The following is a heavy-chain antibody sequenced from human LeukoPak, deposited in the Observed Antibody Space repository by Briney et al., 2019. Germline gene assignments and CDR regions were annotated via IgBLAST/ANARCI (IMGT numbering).Heavy chain of an antibody. J-gene: IGHJ3*02. D-gene: IGHD3-22*01. CDR1: GGSFSGYH. CDR3: ARLVTRGYYDSSGRRIDAFDI. Sequence: PSETLSLTCVVYGGSFSGYHWSWIRQSPGKGLEWIGEINHRGSTNYNPSLKRRVTMSLDTSKNQFSLKLSSVTAADTAVYYCARLVTRGYYDSSGRRIDAFDIWGQGTMVTVSS. V-gene: IGHV4-34*01. CDR2: INHRGST.